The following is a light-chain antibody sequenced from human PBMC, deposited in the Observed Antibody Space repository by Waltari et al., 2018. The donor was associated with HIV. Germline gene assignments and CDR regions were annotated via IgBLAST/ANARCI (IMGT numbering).Light chain of an antibody. Sequence: DIQVTQSPSSLSASVGDRVTITCQASQDIGKYLNWYQQKPGKVPKLLIYAASSLQPGVPSRFSGSGSGTYFTFAISRLQPEDVGTYYCQQYDTLYTFGQRT. J-gene: IGKJ2*01. V-gene: IGKV1-33*01. CDR1: QDIGKY. CDR2: AAS. CDR3: QQYDTLYT.